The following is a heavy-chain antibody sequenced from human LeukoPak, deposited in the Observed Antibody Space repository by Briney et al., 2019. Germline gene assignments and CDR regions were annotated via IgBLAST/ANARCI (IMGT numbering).Heavy chain of an antibody. V-gene: IGHV3-7*04. D-gene: IGHD6-13*01. J-gene: IGHJ3*02. CDR1: GFTFSSSW. CDR3: ARALIAAAGDDAFDI. CDR2: IKQDGSEK. Sequence: GGSLRLSCAASGFTFSSSWMSWVRQAPGKGLEWVANIKQDGSEKYYVDSVKGRFTISRDNAKNSLYLQMNSLRAEDTAVYYCARALIAAAGDDAFDIWGQGTMVTVSS.